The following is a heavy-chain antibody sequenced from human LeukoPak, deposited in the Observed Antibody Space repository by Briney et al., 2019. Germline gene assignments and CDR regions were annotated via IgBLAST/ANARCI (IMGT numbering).Heavy chain of an antibody. CDR1: GFTFTNHW. D-gene: IGHD3-10*01. CDR2: IRPDGRET. Sequence: LSGGSLRLSCAASGFTFTNHWMHWVRQAPGKGLVWVSRIRPDGRETNHADSVKGRFTISRDNAKNTLYLQMNSLGAEDTAVYYCGRGAVLGSGSVDYWGQGVLVTVSS. J-gene: IGHJ4*02. V-gene: IGHV3-74*01. CDR3: GRGAVLGSGSVDY.